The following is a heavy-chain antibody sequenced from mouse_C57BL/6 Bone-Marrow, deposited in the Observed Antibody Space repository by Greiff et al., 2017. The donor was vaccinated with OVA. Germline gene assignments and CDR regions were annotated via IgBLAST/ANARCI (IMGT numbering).Heavy chain of an antibody. D-gene: IGHD4-1*01. CDR2: IYPGSGNT. CDR1: GYAFSSSW. CDR3: ARGGLGGFAY. V-gene: IGHV1-82*01. J-gene: IGHJ3*01. Sequence: VQLQQSGPELVKPGASVKISCKASGYAFSSSWMNWVKQRPGQGLEWIARIYPGSGNTYYNEKFKGKATLTAEKSSSTAYMQLSSLTSEDSAVYFCARGGLGGFAYWGQGTLVTVS.